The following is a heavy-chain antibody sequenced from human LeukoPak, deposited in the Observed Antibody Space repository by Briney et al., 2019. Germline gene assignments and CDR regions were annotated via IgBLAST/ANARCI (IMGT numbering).Heavy chain of an antibody. CDR2: ISSDGST. CDR3: AKDLIRSGTYNWHFDL. V-gene: IGHV3-74*01. J-gene: IGHJ2*01. D-gene: IGHD1-26*01. CDR1: GFTFSSYW. Sequence: PGGSLRLSCAASGFTFSSYWMHWVRQAPGKGLVWVSRISSDGSTVYADFVKGRFTISRDTSKNTLYLQMNSLRAEDTAVYYCAKDLIRSGTYNWHFDLWGRGTLVTVSS.